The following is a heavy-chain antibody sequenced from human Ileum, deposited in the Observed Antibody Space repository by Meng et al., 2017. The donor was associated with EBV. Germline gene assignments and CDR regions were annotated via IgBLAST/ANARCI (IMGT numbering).Heavy chain of an antibody. D-gene: IGHD3-10*01. CDR2: VYHDGAT. Sequence: QVQLQESAPGLVKPSGTLSLTCAVSGDSVSGSDWWSWVRQPPGKGLEWIGEVYHDGATNYHPSLKSRVTISLDKSKNEVNLHLNSLTAADTAVYFCARSSPIVRGLDYWGQGTLVTVSS. J-gene: IGHJ4*02. V-gene: IGHV4-4*02. CDR1: GDSVSGSDW. CDR3: ARSSPIVRGLDY.